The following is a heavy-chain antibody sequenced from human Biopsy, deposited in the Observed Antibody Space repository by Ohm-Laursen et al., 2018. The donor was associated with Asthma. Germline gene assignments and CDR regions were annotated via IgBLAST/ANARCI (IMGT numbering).Heavy chain of an antibody. CDR3: AREVKMAY. CDR1: GFTVSDYH. D-gene: IGHD2-8*01. Sequence: SLRLSCSVFGFTVSDYHMSWIRQTPGRGLEWISYIGSRITDAIYYADSVKGRFTISRDNAKNSVFLQMNSLRAEDTGVYYCAREVKMAYWGRGTLVTVSS. V-gene: IGHV3-11*01. J-gene: IGHJ4*02. CDR2: IGSRITDAI.